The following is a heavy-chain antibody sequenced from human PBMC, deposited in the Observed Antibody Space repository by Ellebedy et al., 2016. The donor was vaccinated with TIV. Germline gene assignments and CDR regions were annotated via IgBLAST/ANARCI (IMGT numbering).Heavy chain of an antibody. V-gene: IGHV1-46*01. CDR1: GYTFPSYY. D-gene: IGHD1-26*01. CDR2: IDPSGGST. Sequence: AASVQVSCKASGYTFPSYYMHWVRQAPGEGLVWMGVIDPSGGSTACVEKFQGRVPMTRDTSTSTDYMELRSLRSDDTAVYYCARHRIVGSSSPYYNGMDVWGQGTTVTVSS. J-gene: IGHJ6*02. CDR3: ARHRIVGSSSPYYNGMDV.